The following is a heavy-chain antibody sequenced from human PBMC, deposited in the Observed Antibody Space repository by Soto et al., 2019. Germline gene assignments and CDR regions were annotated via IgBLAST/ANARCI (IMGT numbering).Heavy chain of an antibody. V-gene: IGHV5-10-1*01. Sequence: LKISCKGSGYSFTSYWISWVRQMPGKGLEWMGRIDPSDSYTNYSPSFQGHVTISADKSISTAYLQWSSLKASDTAMYYCARLSRRSPRYYYYYGMDVWGQGTTVTVSS. CDR1: GYSFTSYW. CDR2: IDPSDSYT. CDR3: ARLSRRSPRYYYYYGMDV. J-gene: IGHJ6*02.